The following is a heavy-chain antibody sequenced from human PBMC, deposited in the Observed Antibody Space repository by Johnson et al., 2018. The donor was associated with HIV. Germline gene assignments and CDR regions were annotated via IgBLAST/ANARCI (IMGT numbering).Heavy chain of an antibody. J-gene: IGHJ3*02. V-gene: IGHV3-30*04. Sequence: QVQLVESGGGVVRPGGSLRLSCAASGFSVSSNYMSWVRQAAGKGLEWVAVISYDGSNKYYADSVKGRFTISRDNSKNTLYLQMNSLRAEDTAVYYCARDPNYYDSAAFDIWGQGTMVTVSS. CDR3: ARDPNYYDSAAFDI. D-gene: IGHD3-22*01. CDR1: GFSVSSNY. CDR2: ISYDGSNK.